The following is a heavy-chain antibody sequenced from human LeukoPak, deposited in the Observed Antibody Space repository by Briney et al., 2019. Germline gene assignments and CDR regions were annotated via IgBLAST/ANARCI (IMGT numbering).Heavy chain of an antibody. CDR1: GFTFGDYA. V-gene: IGHV3-49*04. D-gene: IGHD2-2*01. CDR2: IRNKSYGGTT. CDR3: TRPYCSSTSCYPRYWYFDL. Sequence: GRSLRLSCTASGFTFGDYAMSWVRQAPGKGLEWVGFIRNKSYGGTTEYAAAVKRRFTSSRDDSKSIAYLQMKRLKPEDTAVYYCTRPYCSSTSCYPRYWYFDLWGRGTLVTVSS. J-gene: IGHJ2*01.